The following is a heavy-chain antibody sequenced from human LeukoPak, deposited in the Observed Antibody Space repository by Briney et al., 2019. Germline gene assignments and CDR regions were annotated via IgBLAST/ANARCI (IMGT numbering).Heavy chain of an antibody. CDR3: ARDRRRGAAGYGLDV. CDR2: IRYDGNEK. J-gene: IGHJ6*02. D-gene: IGHD5-12*01. CDR1: GFTFSDYW. Sequence: GGSLRLSCVASGFTFSDYWMSWVRQAPGKGLECVASIRYDGNEKYYMESVKGRFTISRDHAKNSLYLQIDSLRAEDTALYFCARDRRRGAAGYGLDVWGQGTTVTVSS. V-gene: IGHV3-7*01.